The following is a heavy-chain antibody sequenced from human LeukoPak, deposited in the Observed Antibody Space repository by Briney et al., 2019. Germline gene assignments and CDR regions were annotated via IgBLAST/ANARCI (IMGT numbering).Heavy chain of an antibody. V-gene: IGHV3-23*01. J-gene: IGHJ4*02. Sequence: GGSLRLSCAASRFTFSSYAMSWVRQAPGKGLEWVSAISGSGGSTYYADSVKGRFTISRDNSKNTLYLQMNSLRAEDTALYYCARVTPTTIVGATGWTVDYWGQGTLVTVSS. CDR1: RFTFSSYA. CDR2: ISGSGGST. CDR3: ARVTPTTIVGATGWTVDY. D-gene: IGHD1-26*01.